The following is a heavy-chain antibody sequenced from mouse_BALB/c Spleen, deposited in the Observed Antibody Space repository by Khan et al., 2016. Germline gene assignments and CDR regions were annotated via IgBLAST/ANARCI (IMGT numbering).Heavy chain of an antibody. J-gene: IGHJ2*01. CDR2: ISSGGGST. V-gene: IGHV5-12-1*01. CDR1: GFAFSSYD. Sequence: EVELVESGGGLVKPGGSPKLSCAASGFAFSSYDMSWVRQTPEKRLEWVAYISSGGGSTYYPDTVKGRFTISRDNAKNTLYLQMSSLKSEDTAMYYCARHLITTATYFDYWGQGTTLTVSS. D-gene: IGHD1-2*01. CDR3: ARHLITTATYFDY.